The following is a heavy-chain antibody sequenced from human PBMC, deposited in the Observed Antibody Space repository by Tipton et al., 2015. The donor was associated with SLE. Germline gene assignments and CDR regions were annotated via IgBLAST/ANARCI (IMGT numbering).Heavy chain of an antibody. Sequence: LRLSCTVSGGSISSSSYYWGWIRQPPGKGLEWIGSIYYSGSTYYNPSLRSRVTISLDTSKNQFSLKLTSVTAADTAVYYCARLSGWTLFDYWGQGTLVTVSS. CDR3: ARLSGWTLFDY. D-gene: IGHD6-19*01. CDR1: GGSISSSSYY. J-gene: IGHJ4*02. CDR2: IYYSGST. V-gene: IGHV4-39*07.